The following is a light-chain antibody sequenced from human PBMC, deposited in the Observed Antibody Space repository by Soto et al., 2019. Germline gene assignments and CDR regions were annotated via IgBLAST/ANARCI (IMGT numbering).Light chain of an antibody. CDR3: QQRSNWPRT. CDR2: DAS. Sequence: EIVLTQSPATLSLSPGERATLSCRASQSVASYLAWYQQRPGQAPRLLISDASKRATGIPGRISGSGSGTDFTLTIRSLEPEDFAVYYCQQRSNWPRTFGQGNRVDIK. V-gene: IGKV3-11*01. J-gene: IGKJ1*01. CDR1: QSVASY.